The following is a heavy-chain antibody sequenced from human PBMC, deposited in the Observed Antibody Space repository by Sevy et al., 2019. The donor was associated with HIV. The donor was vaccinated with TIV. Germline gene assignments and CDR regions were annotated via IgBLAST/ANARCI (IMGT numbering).Heavy chain of an antibody. V-gene: IGHV3-33*01. D-gene: IGHD2-15*01. CDR3: ARDAHYCSGGSCYSIAPDY. J-gene: IGHJ4*02. CDR2: IWYDGSNK. Sequence: GGSLRLSCAASGFTFSSYDMHWVRQAPGKGLEWVAVIWYDGSNKYYADSVKGRFTISRDNSKNTLYLQMNSLRAEDTAVYYCARDAHYCSGGSCYSIAPDYWGQGTLVTVSS. CDR1: GFTFSSYD.